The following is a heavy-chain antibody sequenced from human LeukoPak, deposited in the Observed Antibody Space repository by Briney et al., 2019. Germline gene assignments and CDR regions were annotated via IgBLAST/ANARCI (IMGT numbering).Heavy chain of an antibody. CDR3: AKRFYVRGGRFDC. CDR1: GFTFSNYH. J-gene: IGHJ4*02. CDR2: ISGSGATT. D-gene: IGHD2/OR15-2a*01. Sequence: GGSLRLSCAASGFTFSNYHMSWVRQAPGKGLEWVSAISGSGATTYYADSVKGRFTISRDNSKHTLDLQMNGLRAEDTAVYYCAKRFYVRGGRFDCWGQGTLVTVSS. V-gene: IGHV3-23*01.